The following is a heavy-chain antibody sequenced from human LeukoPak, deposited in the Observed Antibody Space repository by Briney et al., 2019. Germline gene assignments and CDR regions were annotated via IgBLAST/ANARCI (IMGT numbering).Heavy chain of an antibody. CDR2: IIPIFGTA. V-gene: IGHV1-69*05. D-gene: IGHD6-6*01. J-gene: IGHJ3*02. Sequence: GASVKVSCKASGGTFSSYAISWVRQAPGQGLEWMGGIIPIFGTANYAQKFQGRVTITTGESTSTAYMELSSLRSEDTAVYYCARVLSAAARPGDAFDIWGQGTMVTVSS. CDR3: ARVLSAAARPGDAFDI. CDR1: GGTFSSYA.